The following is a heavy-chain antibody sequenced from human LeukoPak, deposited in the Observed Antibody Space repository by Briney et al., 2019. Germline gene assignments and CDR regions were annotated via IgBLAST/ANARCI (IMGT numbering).Heavy chain of an antibody. V-gene: IGHV3-23*01. D-gene: IGHD3-22*01. CDR2: ISGSGDNT. CDR3: AKGSYYDSSGSFYFDY. CDR1: GFTFSTYA. Sequence: GGSLRLSCVVSGFTFSTYAMSWVRQAPGKGLEWVSGISGSGDNTYYADSVKGRFTISRDNSKNTLYVQVNSLGTEDTAAYYCAKGSYYDSSGSFYFDYWGQGTLVTVSS. J-gene: IGHJ4*02.